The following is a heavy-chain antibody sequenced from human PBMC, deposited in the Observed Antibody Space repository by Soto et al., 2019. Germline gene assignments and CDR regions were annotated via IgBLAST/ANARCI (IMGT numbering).Heavy chain of an antibody. CDR1: GYSISSSNW. D-gene: IGHD3-3*01. J-gene: IGHJ5*02. V-gene: IGHV4-28*01. CDR2: IYYSGTT. Sequence: SETLSLTCAVSGYSISSSNWWGWIRQPPGKGLEWIGYIYYSGTTYYNPSLKSRVTISVDTSKNQFSLKLSSVTAADTAVYYCARHHLLRGRGSWFDPWGKGTLVTVSS. CDR3: ARHHLLRGRGSWFDP.